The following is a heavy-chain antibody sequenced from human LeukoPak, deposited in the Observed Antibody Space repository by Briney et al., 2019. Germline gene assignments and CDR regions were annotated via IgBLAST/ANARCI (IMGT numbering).Heavy chain of an antibody. CDR1: GYIFTSYW. V-gene: IGHV5-51*01. CDR2: IYPGDSDT. Sequence: GESLQISCKGSGYIFTSYWIGWVRQLPGKGLEWMGIIYPGDSDTRYSPSFQGQVTISADKSISTAYLQWSSLKASDTAMYYCARPIAAAGPGAFDIWGQGTMVTVSS. D-gene: IGHD6-13*01. J-gene: IGHJ3*02. CDR3: ARPIAAAGPGAFDI.